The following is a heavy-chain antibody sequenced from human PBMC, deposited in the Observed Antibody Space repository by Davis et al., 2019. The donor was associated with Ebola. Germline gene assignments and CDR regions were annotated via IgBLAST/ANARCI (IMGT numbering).Heavy chain of an antibody. J-gene: IGHJ2*01. CDR1: GGSLSGYY. D-gene: IGHD6-13*01. V-gene: IGHV4-34*01. Sequence: PSETLSLTCGVYGGSLSGYYWSWIRQPPGKGLEWIGEINHGGSTNYNPSLKSRVVISVDTSKKQFSLKLSSVTAADTAVYYCARRLWYSSTSNWYFDLWGRGTLVTVSS. CDR3: ARRLWYSSTSNWYFDL. CDR2: INHGGST.